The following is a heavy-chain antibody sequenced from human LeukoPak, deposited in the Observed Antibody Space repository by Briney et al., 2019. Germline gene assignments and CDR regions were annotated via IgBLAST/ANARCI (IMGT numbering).Heavy chain of an antibody. V-gene: IGHV3-48*03. CDR1: GFTFSSYE. CDR3: ARDRGILDY. J-gene: IGHJ4*02. CDR2: ISSSGSTM. D-gene: IGHD3-16*01. Sequence: PGGSLRLSCVASGFTFSSYEMNWVRQAPGKGLEWVSYISSSGSTMYYADSVKGRFTIPRDNAKNSLYLQMNSLRAEDTAVYYCARDRGILDYWGQGTLVTVSS.